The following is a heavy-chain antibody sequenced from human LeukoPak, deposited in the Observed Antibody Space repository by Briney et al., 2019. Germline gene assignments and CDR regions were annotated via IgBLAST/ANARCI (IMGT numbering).Heavy chain of an antibody. V-gene: IGHV4-31*03. J-gene: IGHJ4*02. D-gene: IGHD3-10*01. CDR2: IYYSGST. CDR3: ARVFGGYFDY. CDR1: GGPISSGGYY. Sequence: SQTLSLTCTVSGGPISSGGYYWSWIRQHPGKGLEWIGYIYYSGSTYYNPSLKSRVTISVDTSKNQFSLKLSSVTAADTAVYYCARVFGGYFDYWGQGTLVTVSS.